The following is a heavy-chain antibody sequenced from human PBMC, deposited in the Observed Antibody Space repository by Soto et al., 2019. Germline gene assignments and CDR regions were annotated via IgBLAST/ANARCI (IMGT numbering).Heavy chain of an antibody. J-gene: IGHJ4*02. Sequence: QVQLVESGGGVVQPGRSLRLSCAASGFTFSSYGMHWVRQAPGKGLEWVAVISYDGSNKYYADSVKGRFTISRDNSKNTLYLQMNCLRADDTAVYYGAKPYYDCWCGSPCYWGQGALVTVSS. V-gene: IGHV3-30*18. CDR1: GFTFSSYG. CDR2: ISYDGSNK. CDR3: AKPYYDCWCGSPCY. D-gene: IGHD3-3*01.